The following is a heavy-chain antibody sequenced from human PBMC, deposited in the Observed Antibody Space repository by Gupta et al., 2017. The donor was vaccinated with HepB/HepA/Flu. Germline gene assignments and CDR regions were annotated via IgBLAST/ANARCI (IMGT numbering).Heavy chain of an antibody. D-gene: IGHD3-10*01. CDR1: GFIFSNYG. CDR3: AKVLQKIFGSGNYYNSRFGMDV. V-gene: IGHV3-30*18. J-gene: IGHJ6*02. CDR2: TSYDGRKT. Sequence: QVQLVESGGGVVQPGRSLRLSCVGSGFIFSNYGMHWVRQAPGKGLEWVAVTSYDGRKTYYANSVEGRFTVSRDNSQNTLFLEMNSLRAEDTAVYYCAKVLQKIFGSGNYYNSRFGMDVWGPGTTVTVSS.